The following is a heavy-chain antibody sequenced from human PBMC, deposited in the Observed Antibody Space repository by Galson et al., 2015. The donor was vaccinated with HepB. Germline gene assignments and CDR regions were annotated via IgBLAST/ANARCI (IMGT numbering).Heavy chain of an antibody. Sequence: SVKVSCKASDYTFINYGISWVRQAPGQGFEWMGWINTYNGITNYAQKFQGRVTMTKDTSTSTACMELRSLRSDDTAVYYCAREYLVTTRNWFDPWGQGTLVIVSS. CDR3: AREYLVTTRNWFDP. J-gene: IGHJ5*02. V-gene: IGHV1-18*01. CDR2: INTYNGIT. D-gene: IGHD4-17*01. CDR1: DYTFINYG.